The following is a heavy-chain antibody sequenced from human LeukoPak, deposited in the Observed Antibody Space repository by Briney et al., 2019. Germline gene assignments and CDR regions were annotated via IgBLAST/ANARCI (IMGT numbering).Heavy chain of an antibody. V-gene: IGHV4-4*02. J-gene: IGHJ4*02. CDR1: GGSISSTNW. Sequence: SETLSLTCGVSGGSISSTNWWTWVRQPPGEGLEWIGEVHLSGRTNYNPSLESRVTMSVDMSENHISLRLTSVTAADTAVYYCAREGGPYRPLDYSGQGTLVTVSS. CDR3: AREGGPYRPLDY. CDR2: VHLSGRT.